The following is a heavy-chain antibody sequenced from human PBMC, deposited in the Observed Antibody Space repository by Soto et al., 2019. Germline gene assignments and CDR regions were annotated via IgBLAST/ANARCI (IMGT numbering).Heavy chain of an antibody. V-gene: IGHV1-69*12. CDR1: GGTFSSYA. CDR2: IIPIFGTA. D-gene: IGHD6-19*01. J-gene: IGHJ6*02. CDR3: ARGNSGPRGWGDYYYGMDV. Sequence: QVQLVQSGAEVKKPGSSVKVSCKASGGTFSSYAISWVRQAPGQGLEWMGGIIPIFGTANYAQQFQGRVTITADESTSTAYMELRSLSSEDTAVYYCARGNSGPRGWGDYYYGMDVWGQGTTVTVSS.